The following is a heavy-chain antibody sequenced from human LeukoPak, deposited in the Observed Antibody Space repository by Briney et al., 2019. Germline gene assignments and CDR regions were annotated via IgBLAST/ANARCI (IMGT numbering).Heavy chain of an antibody. D-gene: IGHD6-13*01. CDR2: ISGSGSST. V-gene: IGHV3-23*01. CDR1: GFTFSSYA. Sequence: GGSLRLSCAASGFTFSSYAMSWVRQAPGKGLEWVSAISGSGSSTYYADSVKGRFTISRDNSKNTLYLQMNSLRAEDTAVYYCAKPPKAAAGKKYYYYGMDVWGRGTTVTVSS. J-gene: IGHJ6*02. CDR3: AKPPKAAAGKKYYYYGMDV.